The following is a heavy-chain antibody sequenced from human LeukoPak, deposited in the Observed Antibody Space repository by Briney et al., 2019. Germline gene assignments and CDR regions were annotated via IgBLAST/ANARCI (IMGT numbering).Heavy chain of an antibody. CDR3: ARVHRGYSYGRLDY. Sequence: GGSLRLSCAASGFTFSNYEMNWVRQAPGKGLEWVSYISSSDNTIHYADSVKGRFTISRDNAKNSLYLEMNSLRDEDTAVYYCARVHRGYSYGRLDYWGQGTLVTVSS. V-gene: IGHV3-48*03. CDR2: ISSSDNTI. D-gene: IGHD5-18*01. CDR1: GFTFSNYE. J-gene: IGHJ4*02.